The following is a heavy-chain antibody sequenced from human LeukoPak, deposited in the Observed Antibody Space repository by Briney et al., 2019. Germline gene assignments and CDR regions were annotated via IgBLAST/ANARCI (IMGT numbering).Heavy chain of an antibody. D-gene: IGHD4-23*01. CDR1: GGTFSSYA. CDR2: IIPILGIA. V-gene: IGHV1-69*04. J-gene: IGHJ4*02. CDR3: ARGYKGYSIDY. Sequence: SVKVSCKASGGTFSSYAISWVRQAPGQGLEGMGRIIPILGIANYAQKFQGRVTITADKSTSTAYMELSSLRSEDTVVYYCARGYKGYSIDYWGQGTLVTVSS.